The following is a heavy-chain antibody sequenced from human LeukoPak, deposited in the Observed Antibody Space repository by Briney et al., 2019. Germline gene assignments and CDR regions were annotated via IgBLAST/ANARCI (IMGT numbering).Heavy chain of an antibody. CDR1: GFRFSDYG. V-gene: IGHV3-30*02. CDR3: GRKEHTTFPTSTSWLGGFDF. D-gene: IGHD2-2*01. Sequence: GASPRLSCAASGFRFSDYGMYWVRRAPGKGLEWVAFIRYDGSNKYHSDSVKGRFTISRDDSMNTLYLQMNSLRVDDTAIYYCGRKEHTTFPTSTSWLGGFDFWGQGPQVTVSS. J-gene: IGHJ4*02. CDR2: IRYDGSNK.